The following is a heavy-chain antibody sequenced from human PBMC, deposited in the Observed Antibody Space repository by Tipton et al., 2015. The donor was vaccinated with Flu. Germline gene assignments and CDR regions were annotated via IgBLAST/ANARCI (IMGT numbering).Heavy chain of an antibody. V-gene: IGHV4-59*01. J-gene: IGHJ5*02. CDR3: ARLYYYDSSGYYYGGWFDP. Sequence: TLSLTCTVSGGSISSYYWSWIRQPQGKGLEWIGYIYYSGSTNYNPSLKSRVTISVDTSKNQFSLKLSSVTAADTAVYYCARLYYYDSSGYYYGGWFDPWGQGTLVTVSS. CDR2: IYYSGST. CDR1: GGSISSYY. D-gene: IGHD3-22*01.